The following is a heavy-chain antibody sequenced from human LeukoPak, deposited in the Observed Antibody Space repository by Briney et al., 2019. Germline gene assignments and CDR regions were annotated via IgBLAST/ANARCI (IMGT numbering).Heavy chain of an antibody. CDR3: ARDSGRGLLDY. V-gene: IGHV1-69*01. D-gene: IGHD1-26*01. CDR1: EGTFNNVG. CDR2: IITHFGTP. J-gene: IGHJ4*02. Sequence: GSSVKVSCKTSEGTFNNVGLNWVRQAPGHGLEWMGGIITHFGTPIYAQQFQGRVTITAAESTGTAYMQLSGLISEDTAVYYCARDSGRGLLDYWGQGTLVTVSS.